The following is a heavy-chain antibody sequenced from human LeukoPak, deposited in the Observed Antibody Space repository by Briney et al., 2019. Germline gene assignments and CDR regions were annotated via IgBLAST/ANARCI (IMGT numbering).Heavy chain of an antibody. J-gene: IGHJ4*02. CDR1: GYSITGGYN. CDR2: IYCSGGA. V-gene: IGHV4-38-2*02. CDR3: VRYCSSTTCYTSAVDY. D-gene: IGHD2-2*02. Sequence: PSETLCLTCTVSGYSITGGYNRAWVRPPPGEVLEWIGSIYCSGGAYYNPSLKSRVTISVDTSKNQFSLKLRSVTAADTAVYYCVRYCSSTTCYTSAVDYWGQGTLVTVSS.